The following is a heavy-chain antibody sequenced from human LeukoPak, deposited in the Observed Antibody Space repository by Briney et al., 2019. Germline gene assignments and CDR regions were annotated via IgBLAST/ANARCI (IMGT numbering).Heavy chain of an antibody. CDR2: INHSGST. J-gene: IGHJ5*02. CDR1: GGSFSGYY. Sequence: SETLSLTCAVYGGSFSGYYWSWIRQPPGKGLEWIGEINHSGSTNYNPSLKSRVTISVDTSKNQFSLKLSSVTAADTAVYYCARRPYGSSWRNWFNPWGQGTLVTVSS. D-gene: IGHD6-13*01. V-gene: IGHV4-34*01. CDR3: ARRPYGSSWRNWFNP.